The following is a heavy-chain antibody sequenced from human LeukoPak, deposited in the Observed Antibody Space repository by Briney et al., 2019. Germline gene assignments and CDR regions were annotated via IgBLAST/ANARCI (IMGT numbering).Heavy chain of an antibody. CDR1: GGTFSSYA. Sequence: GASVEVSCKASGGTFSSYAISWVRQAPGQGLEWMGGIIPIFGTANYAQKFQGRVTITADKSTSTAYMELSSLRSEDTAVYYCVVATYPFYFDYWGQGTLVTVSS. CDR2: IIPIFGTA. J-gene: IGHJ4*02. D-gene: IGHD5-12*01. V-gene: IGHV1-69*06. CDR3: VVATYPFYFDY.